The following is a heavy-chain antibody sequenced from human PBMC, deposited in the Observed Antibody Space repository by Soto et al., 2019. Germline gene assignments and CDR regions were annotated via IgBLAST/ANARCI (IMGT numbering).Heavy chain of an antibody. Sequence: GESLKISCKGSGYSFTGYWIGWVRQMPGKGLEWMGVIYPDDSDTRYSPSFQGQVTISADRSINTAYLQWSSLKASDTAMYYCARYGNNNLDYWGQGTLVTVSS. CDR1: GYSFTGYW. D-gene: IGHD4-17*01. CDR2: IYPDDSDT. V-gene: IGHV5-51*01. J-gene: IGHJ4*02. CDR3: ARYGNNNLDY.